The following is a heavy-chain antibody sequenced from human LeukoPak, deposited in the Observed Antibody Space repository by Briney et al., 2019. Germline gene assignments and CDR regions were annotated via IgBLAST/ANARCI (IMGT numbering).Heavy chain of an antibody. Sequence: PGRSLRLSCAASGFTFGSYGMHWVRQAPGKGLEWVAVISYDGSDKYYADSVKGRFTISRDNSKNTLYVQMDSLRAEDTAVYYCAKRVEQWLVKGYYGMDVWGQGTTVTVSS. CDR1: GFTFGSYG. D-gene: IGHD6-19*01. J-gene: IGHJ6*02. CDR2: ISYDGSDK. CDR3: AKRVEQWLVKGYYGMDV. V-gene: IGHV3-30*18.